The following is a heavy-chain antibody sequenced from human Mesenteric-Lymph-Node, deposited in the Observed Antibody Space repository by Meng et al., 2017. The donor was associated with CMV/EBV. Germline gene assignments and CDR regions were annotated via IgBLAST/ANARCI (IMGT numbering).Heavy chain of an antibody. V-gene: IGHV3-23*01. D-gene: IGHD3-3*01. CDR2: SSDGGNSV. Sequence: GESLKISCAASGFTFSSYAMSWVRQAPGQRLEWVSVSSDGGNSVFYADSVRGRFTISRDKSKNTLYLQMNSLRAEDTAVYYCAREVAKDYDFWSGYYTHTTLYGMDVWGQGTTVTVSS. J-gene: IGHJ6*02. CDR3: AREVAKDYDFWSGYYTHTTLYGMDV. CDR1: GFTFSSYA.